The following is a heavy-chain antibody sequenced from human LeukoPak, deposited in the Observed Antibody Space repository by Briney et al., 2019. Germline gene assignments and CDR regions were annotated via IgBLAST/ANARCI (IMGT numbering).Heavy chain of an antibody. CDR3: ARDMMRAPLYFDY. CDR1: GFTFDDYG. D-gene: IGHD3-16*01. CDR2: INWNGGST. Sequence: GGSLRLSCAASGFTFDDYGMSWVRQAPGKGLEWVSGINWNGGSTGYADSVKGRFTISRDNAKNYLYLQMNSLTVEDTDEYYCARDMMRAPLYFDYWGQGTLVTVSS. V-gene: IGHV3-20*04. J-gene: IGHJ4*02.